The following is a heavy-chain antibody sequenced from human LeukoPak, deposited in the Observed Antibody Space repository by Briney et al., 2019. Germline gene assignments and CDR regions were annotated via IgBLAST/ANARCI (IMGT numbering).Heavy chain of an antibody. J-gene: IGHJ4*02. CDR1: GFTFSSYE. CDR2: IIGSGRDT. Sequence: GGSLRLSCAASGFTFSSYEMNWVRQAPGKRLEWVSSIIGSGRDTYYADSVKGRITISRDNSKNTLYLQMNSLRAEDTAVYYCARRAGAYSHPYDYWGQGTLVTVSS. CDR3: ARRAGAYSHPYDY. D-gene: IGHD4/OR15-4a*01. V-gene: IGHV3-23*01.